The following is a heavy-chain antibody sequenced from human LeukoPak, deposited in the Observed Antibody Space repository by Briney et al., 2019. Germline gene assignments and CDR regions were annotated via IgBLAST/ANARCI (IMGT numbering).Heavy chain of an antibody. CDR1: GYTSTSYA. Sequence: ASVKVSCKASGYTSTSYAMNWVRQAPGQGLEWMGWINTNTGNPTYAQGFTGRFVFSLDTSVSTAYLQISSLKAEDTAVYYCARALYDFWSGYYTGKGYYYGMDAWGQGTTVTVSS. CDR3: ARALYDFWSGYYTGKGYYYGMDA. D-gene: IGHD3-3*01. J-gene: IGHJ6*02. V-gene: IGHV7-4-1*02. CDR2: INTNTGNP.